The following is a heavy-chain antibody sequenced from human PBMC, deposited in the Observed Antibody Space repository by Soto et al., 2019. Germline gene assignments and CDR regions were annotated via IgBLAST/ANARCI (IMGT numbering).Heavy chain of an antibody. CDR3: AKGGLYISSSWYEGY. Sequence: VQLLESGGGLVQPGGSLRLSCAASGFTFSNYAMRWVRQAPGKGLEWVSSISGSGGSAYNADSVRGRFTISRDNSKNTLYLQMNSLRAEDTAVYYCAKGGLYISSSWYEGYWGQGTLVTVSS. J-gene: IGHJ4*02. CDR1: GFTFSNYA. V-gene: IGHV3-23*01. CDR2: ISGSGGSA. D-gene: IGHD6-13*01.